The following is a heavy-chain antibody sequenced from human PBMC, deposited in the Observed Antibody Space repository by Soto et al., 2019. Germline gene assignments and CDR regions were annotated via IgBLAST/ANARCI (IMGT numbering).Heavy chain of an antibody. CDR2: ISSSSSTI. D-gene: IGHD6-19*01. Sequence: GGSLRLSCAASGFTFSSYSMNWVRQAPGKGLEWVSYISSSSSTIYYADSVKGRFTISRDNAKNSLYLQMSSLRDEDTAVYYCARVAYSSGWFGGGRYYYYGMDVWGQGTTVTVSS. J-gene: IGHJ6*02. CDR1: GFTFSSYS. CDR3: ARVAYSSGWFGGGRYYYYGMDV. V-gene: IGHV3-48*02.